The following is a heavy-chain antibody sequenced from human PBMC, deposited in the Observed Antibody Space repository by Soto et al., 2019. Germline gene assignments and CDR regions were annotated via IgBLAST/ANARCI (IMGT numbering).Heavy chain of an antibody. Sequence: GGSLRLSCAASGFTFSSYAMSWVRQAPGKGLEWVTAISGGGGSTYYADSVKGRFTISRDNSKNTLYLQMNSLRAEDTAVYYCAKARPCSSSSWSFDYWGQGTLVTVSS. CDR1: GFTFSSYA. V-gene: IGHV3-23*01. J-gene: IGHJ4*02. CDR3: AKARPCSSSSWSFDY. D-gene: IGHD6-13*01. CDR2: ISGGGGST.